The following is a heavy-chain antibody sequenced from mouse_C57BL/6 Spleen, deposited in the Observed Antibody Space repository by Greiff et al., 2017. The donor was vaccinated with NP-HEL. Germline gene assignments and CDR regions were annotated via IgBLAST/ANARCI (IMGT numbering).Heavy chain of an antibody. CDR2: IYPGSGST. CDR1: GYTFTSYW. J-gene: IGHJ4*01. D-gene: IGHD1-1*01. Sequence: VQLQQPGAELVKPGASVTMSCKASGYTFTSYWITWVKQRPGQGLEWIGDIYPGSGSTNYNEKFKSKATLTVDTSSSTAYMQLSSLTSEDSADYYCASESGRIYGYYAMDYWGQGTSVTVSS. CDR3: ASESGRIYGYYAMDY. V-gene: IGHV1-55*01.